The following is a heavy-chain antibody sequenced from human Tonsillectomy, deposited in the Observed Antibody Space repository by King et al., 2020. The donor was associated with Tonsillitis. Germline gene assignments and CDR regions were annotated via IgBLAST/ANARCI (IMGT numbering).Heavy chain of an antibody. CDR2: ISIYNGNT. J-gene: IGHJ5*02. V-gene: IGHV1-18*01. Sequence: QLVQSGAEVKKPGASVKVSCKGSDYTFSSFGITWVRQAPGQGLEWMGWISIYNGNTTYVQKFQGRVTMTTDTPTSTAYMGLRSLRSDDTAVYYCAEVLGYCSSSSCYYWFDTWGQGTLVTVSS. CDR1: DYTFSSFG. CDR3: AEVLGYCSSSSCYYWFDT. D-gene: IGHD2-2*01.